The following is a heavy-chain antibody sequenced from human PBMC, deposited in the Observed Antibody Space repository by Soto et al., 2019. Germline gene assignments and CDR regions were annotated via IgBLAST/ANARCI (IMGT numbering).Heavy chain of an antibody. Sequence: GGSLRLSCAGSGFTLTRSAVSWVRQAPGKGLERVSGISAGGGGTYYADSVKGRFTISRDISKNTVYLQMNGLRVEDTAVYYCAKDMGQWVETFDYWGQGTLVTVSS. CDR3: AKDMGQWVETFDY. CDR2: ISAGGGGT. CDR1: GFTLTRSA. J-gene: IGHJ4*01. D-gene: IGHD6-19*01. V-gene: IGHV3-23*01.